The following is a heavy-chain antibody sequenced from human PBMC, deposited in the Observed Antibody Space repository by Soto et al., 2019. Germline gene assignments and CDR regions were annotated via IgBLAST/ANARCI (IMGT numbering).Heavy chain of an antibody. J-gene: IGHJ5*02. CDR3: STRAYDTNGYYRFDH. Sequence: SETLSLTCAVYGGSFSGHSWTWIRQSPGKGLEWIGDINHSGRVNYSPSLKSRVTISLDTSKNQFSLTLSAVTAADTAMYYCSTRAYDTNGYYRFDHWGRGTLVTVSS. V-gene: IGHV4-34*01. CDR1: GGSFSGHS. CDR2: INHSGRV. D-gene: IGHD3-22*01.